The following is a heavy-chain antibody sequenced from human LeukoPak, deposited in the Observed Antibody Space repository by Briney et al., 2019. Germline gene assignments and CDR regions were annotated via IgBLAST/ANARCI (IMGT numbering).Heavy chain of an antibody. CDR3: AREDCSSTSCYLRYYYYMDV. Sequence: GGSLRLSCAASGFTFSSYWMSWVRQAPGKGLEWVANIKQDGSEKYYVDSVKGRFTISRDNAKNSLYLQMNSLRAEDTAVYYCAREDCSSTSCYLRYYYYMDVWGKGTTVTVSS. J-gene: IGHJ6*03. V-gene: IGHV3-7*01. CDR1: GFTFSSYW. D-gene: IGHD2-2*01. CDR2: IKQDGSEK.